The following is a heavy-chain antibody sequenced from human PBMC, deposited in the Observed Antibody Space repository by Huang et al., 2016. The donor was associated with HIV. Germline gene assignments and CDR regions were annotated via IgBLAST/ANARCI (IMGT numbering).Heavy chain of an antibody. V-gene: IGHV5-51*07. J-gene: IGHJ4*02. CDR2: SYPGDSDT. D-gene: IGHD2-15*01. CDR1: GYKFTSYW. Sequence: EVQLVQSGAEVKKPGESLKSSCKGSGYKFTSYWIAWVHQMPGKGLERMRISYPGDSDTRYSPSFQGQVTISADKSINTAYLQWSSLKTSDTAMYFCARQRASGSTYVDSWGQGTLLTVYS. CDR3: ARQRASGSTYVDS.